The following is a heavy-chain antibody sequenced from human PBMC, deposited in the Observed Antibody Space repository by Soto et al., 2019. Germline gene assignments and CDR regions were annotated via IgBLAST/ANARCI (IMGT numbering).Heavy chain of an antibody. J-gene: IGHJ4*02. D-gene: IGHD6-19*01. CDR2: IWYDGSNK. V-gene: IGHV3-33*01. Sequence: QVQLVESGGGVVQPGKSLTLSCAASGFTFSSYGMHWVRQAPGKGLEWVAVIWYDGSNKYYADSVKGRFTISRDYSQNTLSLQMNSLRVEDTAVYYCARDRYSSGWYDLDYWGQGTLVTVSS. CDR3: ARDRYSSGWYDLDY. CDR1: GFTFSSYG.